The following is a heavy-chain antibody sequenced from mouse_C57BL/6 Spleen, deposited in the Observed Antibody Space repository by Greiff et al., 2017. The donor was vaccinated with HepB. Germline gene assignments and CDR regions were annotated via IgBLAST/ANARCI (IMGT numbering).Heavy chain of an antibody. D-gene: IGHD2-3*01. CDR1: GFTFSSYA. V-gene: IGHV5-4*01. CDR3: AREYDYAMDY. CDR2: ISDGGSYT. Sequence: EVKLQESGGGLVKPGGSLKLSCAASGFTFSSYAMSWVRQTPEKRLEWVATISDGGSYTYYPDNVKGRFAISRDNAKNNLYLQMSHLKSEDTAMYYCAREYDYAMDYWGQGTSVTVSS. J-gene: IGHJ4*01.